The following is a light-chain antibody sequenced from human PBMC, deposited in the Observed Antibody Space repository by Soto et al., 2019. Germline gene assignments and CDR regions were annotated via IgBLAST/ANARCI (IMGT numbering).Light chain of an antibody. V-gene: IGKV4-1*01. CDR3: HQYYGTPIYT. Sequence: DILMTQSPDSLAVSLRETATINCKSSQTVSYNSNSKSWLAWYQQKPGQPPKLLIYWASSGESGVPDRFSGSGSGTDFTLTISSLRAEDVAVYYCHQYYGTPIYTSGQGTKVDI. J-gene: IGKJ2*01. CDR1: QTVSYNSNSKSW. CDR2: WAS.